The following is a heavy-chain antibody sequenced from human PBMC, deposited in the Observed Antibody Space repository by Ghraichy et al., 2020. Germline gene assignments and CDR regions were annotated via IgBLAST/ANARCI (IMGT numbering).Heavy chain of an antibody. J-gene: IGHJ4*02. CDR1: GGSISSGGYY. D-gene: IGHD3-22*01. CDR2: IYYSGST. CDR3: ARDEGPDYYDSSGKGLDY. Sequence: SETLSLTCTVSGGSISSGGYYWSWIRQHPGKGLEWIGYIYYSGSTYYNPSLKSRVTISVDTSKNQFSLKLSSVTAADTAVYYCARDEGPDYYDSSGKGLDYWGQGTLVTVSS. V-gene: IGHV4-31*03.